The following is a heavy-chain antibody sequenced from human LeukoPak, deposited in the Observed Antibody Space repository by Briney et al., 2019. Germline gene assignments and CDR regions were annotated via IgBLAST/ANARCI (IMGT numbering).Heavy chain of an antibody. V-gene: IGHV5-51*01. D-gene: IGHD6-13*01. CDR2: IYPADSDT. CDR1: GYSFTSYW. CDR3: ARQLWAAAGLNAFDI. J-gene: IGHJ3*02. Sequence: GESLKISCEISGYSFTSYWIGWVRQMPGKGLEWMGVIYPADSDTRYSPSFQGQVTTSVDKSISTAYLQWSSLKASDTAMYYCARQLWAAAGLNAFDIWGQGTMVTVSS.